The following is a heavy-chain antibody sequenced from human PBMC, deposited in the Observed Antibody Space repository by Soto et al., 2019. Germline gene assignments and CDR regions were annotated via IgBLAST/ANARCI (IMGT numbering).Heavy chain of an antibody. D-gene: IGHD6-13*01. CDR3: GAGQYFSDY. CDR2: ISYDGINK. Sequence: QVQLVESGGGEVQPGKSLRLSCAASGFSSTNYGMHWVRQAPGKGLECVALISYDGINKYYADSVKGRFTISRDNSKNTLYMQMNSLRPEDTAVYYCGAGQYFSDYWGQGTLVSVSS. J-gene: IGHJ4*02. V-gene: IGHV3-30*03. CDR1: GFSSTNYG.